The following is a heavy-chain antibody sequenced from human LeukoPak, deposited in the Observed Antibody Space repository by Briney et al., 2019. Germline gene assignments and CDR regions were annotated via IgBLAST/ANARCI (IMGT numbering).Heavy chain of an antibody. D-gene: IGHD5-18*01. CDR3: ARDTYIDGSSAYYFDY. V-gene: IGHV4-4*07. CDR1: GGSISSYY. Sequence: PSETLSLTCTVSGGSISSYYWSWIRQPAGKGLEWIGRIHTSGSTNYNPSLKSRVTMSVDTSKNQFSLKLSSVTAADTAVYYCARDTYIDGSSAYYFDYWGQGTLVTVSS. J-gene: IGHJ4*02. CDR2: IHTSGST.